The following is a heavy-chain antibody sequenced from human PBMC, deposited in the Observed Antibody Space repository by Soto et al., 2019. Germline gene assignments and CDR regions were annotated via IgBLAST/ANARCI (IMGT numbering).Heavy chain of an antibody. D-gene: IGHD3-9*01. V-gene: IGHV5-51*01. Sequence: GESVKISCKGSGYSFTIYWIGWVRQMPGKGLEWMGIIYPGDSDTRYSPSFQGQVTISADKSISTAYLQWSSLKASDTAMYYCARLPPXNYDILTGYYPNYGMDVWGQGTTVTVSS. CDR3: ARLPPXNYDILTGYYPNYGMDV. CDR1: GYSFTIYW. J-gene: IGHJ6*02. CDR2: IYPGDSDT.